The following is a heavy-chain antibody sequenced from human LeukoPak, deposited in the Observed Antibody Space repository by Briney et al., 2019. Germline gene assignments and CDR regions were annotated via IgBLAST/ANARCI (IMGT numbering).Heavy chain of an antibody. CDR1: GFTFSSYE. Sequence: GSLRLSCAASGFTFSSYEMNWVRPAPGEGLEWVSYINSSGSTIYYADSVEGRFTISRDNAKNSLYLQMNSQRAEDTAVYYCAELGITMIGGVWGKGTTVTVSS. V-gene: IGHV3-48*03. CDR2: INSSGSTI. D-gene: IGHD3-10*02. J-gene: IGHJ6*04. CDR3: AELGITMIGGV.